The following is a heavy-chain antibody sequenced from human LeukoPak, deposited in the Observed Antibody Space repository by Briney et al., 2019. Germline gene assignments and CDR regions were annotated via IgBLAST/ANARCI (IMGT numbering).Heavy chain of an antibody. V-gene: IGHV3-23*01. D-gene: IGHD3-22*01. CDR1: GSTFSSYA. Sequence: GGSLRLSCAASGSTFSSYAMSWVRQAPGKGLEWVSAISGSGGSTYYADSVKGRFTISRDNSKNTLYLQMNSLRAEDTAVYYCAKDAYYYDSSGYYVFDYWGQGTLVTVPS. J-gene: IGHJ4*02. CDR2: ISGSGGST. CDR3: AKDAYYYDSSGYYVFDY.